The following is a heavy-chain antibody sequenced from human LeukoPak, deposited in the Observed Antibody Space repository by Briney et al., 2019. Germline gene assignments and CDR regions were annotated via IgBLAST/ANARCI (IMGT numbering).Heavy chain of an antibody. CDR2: ISGSGDST. Sequence: PGGSLRLSCAASGFTFSNYAMRWVRQAPGKGLEWVSGISGSGDSTYYADSVKGRFTISRDNSRNTLYLQMNTLRAEDTAVYFCAKSPVSSCRGSFCYPFDYWGQGNLVTVSS. J-gene: IGHJ4*02. V-gene: IGHV3-23*01. CDR3: AKSPVSSCRGSFCYPFDY. CDR1: GFTFSNYA. D-gene: IGHD2-15*01.